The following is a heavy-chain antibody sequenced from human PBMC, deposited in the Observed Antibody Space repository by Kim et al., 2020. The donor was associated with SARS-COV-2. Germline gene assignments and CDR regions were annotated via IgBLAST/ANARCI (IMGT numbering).Heavy chain of an antibody. CDR1: GFTVTNYW. V-gene: IGHV3-74*01. Sequence: GGSLRLSCAASGFTVTNYWMHWVRQAPGEGLVWVARIKSEGTGISYADSVKGRFTISRDNANNTLYLQMNNLRAEDTAVYYCASDTVLYGLDVWGQGTTVTVSS. J-gene: IGHJ6*02. D-gene: IGHD4-4*01. CDR2: IKSEGTGI. CDR3: ASDTVLYGLDV.